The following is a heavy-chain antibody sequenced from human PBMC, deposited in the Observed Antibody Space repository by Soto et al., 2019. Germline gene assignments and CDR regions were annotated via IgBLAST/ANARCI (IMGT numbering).Heavy chain of an antibody. CDR2: IYYRGTT. V-gene: IGHV4-59*11. Sequence: QVQLQESGPGLVKASETLSLTCIISGGAIGSHYWSWIRQPPGKALEWIGYIYYRGTTRYNPTLKSRLTLSVDTSTNQFSLNLYSVTAGDTAAYYWARCRREDVFNIWGEGTVVTVSS. CDR1: GGAIGSHY. D-gene: IGHD1-26*01. CDR3: ARCRREDVFNI. J-gene: IGHJ3*02.